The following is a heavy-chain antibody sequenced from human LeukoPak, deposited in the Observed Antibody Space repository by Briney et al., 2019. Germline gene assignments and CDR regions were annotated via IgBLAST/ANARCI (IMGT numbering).Heavy chain of an antibody. CDR2: ISYDGSNK. D-gene: IGHD2-15*01. J-gene: IGHJ4*02. CDR1: GFTFSSYG. CDR3: AKDVDAYCSGGSCYLPVGY. V-gene: IGHV3-30*18. Sequence: PGGSLRLSCAASGFTFSSYGMHWVRQAPGKGLEWVAVISYDGSNKYYADSVKGRFTISRDNSKNTLYLQMNSLRAEDTAVYYRAKDVDAYCSGGSCYLPVGYWGQGTLVTVSS.